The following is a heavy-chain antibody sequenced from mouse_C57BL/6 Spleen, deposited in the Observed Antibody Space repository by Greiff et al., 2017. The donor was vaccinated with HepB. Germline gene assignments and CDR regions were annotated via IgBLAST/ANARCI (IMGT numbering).Heavy chain of an antibody. CDR3: ARSAGPHWYFDV. D-gene: IGHD1-2*01. V-gene: IGHV1-53*01. J-gene: IGHJ1*03. Sequence: VQLKQPGTELVKPGASVKLSCKASGYTFTSYWMHWVKQRPGQGLEWIGNINPSNGGTNYNEKFKSKATLTVDKSSSTAYMQLSSLTSEDSAVYYCARSAGPHWYFDVWGTGTTVTVSS. CDR2: INPSNGGT. CDR1: GYTFTSYW.